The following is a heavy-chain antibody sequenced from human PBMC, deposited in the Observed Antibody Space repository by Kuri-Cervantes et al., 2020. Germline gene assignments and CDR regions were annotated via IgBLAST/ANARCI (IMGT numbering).Heavy chain of an antibody. CDR2: IKQDGSEK. CDR3: ARDPSNYGYYYYYMDV. Sequence: GESLKISCAASGFTFSSHSMAWVRQAPGKGLEWVATIKQDGSEKFYVDSVRGRFTISRDNAKKSLYLQMNSLRAEDTAVFYCARDPSNYGYYYYYMDVWGKGTTVTVSS. J-gene: IGHJ6*03. V-gene: IGHV3-7*01. D-gene: IGHD4-11*01. CDR1: GFTFSSHS.